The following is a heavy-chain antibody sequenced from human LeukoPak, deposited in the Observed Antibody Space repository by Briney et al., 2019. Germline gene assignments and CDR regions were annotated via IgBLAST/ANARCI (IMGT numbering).Heavy chain of an antibody. CDR1: GFTFSSYS. Sequence: GGSLRLSCAASGFTFSSYSMNWVRQAPGKGLEWVSSISSSSSYIYYADSVRGRFTISRDNAKNSLYLQMNSLRAEDTAVYYCASAPGYCSSTSCYDYYYMDVWGKGTTVTVSS. D-gene: IGHD2-2*01. J-gene: IGHJ6*03. CDR3: ASAPGYCSSTSCYDYYYMDV. CDR2: ISSSSSYI. V-gene: IGHV3-21*01.